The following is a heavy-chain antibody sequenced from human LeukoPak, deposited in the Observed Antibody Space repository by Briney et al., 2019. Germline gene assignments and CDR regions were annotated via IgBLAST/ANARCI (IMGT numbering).Heavy chain of an antibody. V-gene: IGHV4-59*08. J-gene: IGHJ4*02. CDR1: GGSISSYY. Sequence: SETLSLTCTVSGGSISSYYWSWIRQPPGKGLEWIGYIYYSGSTNYNPSLKSRVTISVDTSKNQFSLTLSSVTAADTAVYYCARRAIAVAVYFDYWGQGTLVTVSS. CDR3: ARRAIAVAVYFDY. D-gene: IGHD6-19*01. CDR2: IYYSGST.